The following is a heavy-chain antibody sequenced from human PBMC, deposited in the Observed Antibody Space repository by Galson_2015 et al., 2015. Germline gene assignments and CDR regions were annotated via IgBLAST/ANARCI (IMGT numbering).Heavy chain of an antibody. CDR3: AKDQILATYYYDSSGHPYYFDY. CDR2: ISGSGGST. D-gene: IGHD3-22*01. J-gene: IGHJ4*02. V-gene: IGHV3-23*01. CDR1: GFTFSSYA. Sequence: LRLSCAASGFTFSSYAMSWVRQAPRKGLEWVSAISGSGGSTYYADSVKGRFTISRDNSKNTLYLQMNSLRAEDTAVYYCAKDQILATYYYDSSGHPYYFDYWGQGTLVTVSS.